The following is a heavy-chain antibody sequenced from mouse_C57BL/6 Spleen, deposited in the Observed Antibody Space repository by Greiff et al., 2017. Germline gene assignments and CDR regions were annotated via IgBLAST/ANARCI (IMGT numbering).Heavy chain of an antibody. J-gene: IGHJ2*01. CDR1: GFTFSSYG. CDR2: ISSGGSYT. V-gene: IGHV5-6*01. D-gene: IGHD1-1*01. CDR3: ARHVTTVVEDYFDY. Sequence: VQLKESGGDLVKPGGSLKLSCAASGFTFSSYGMSWVRQTPDKRLEWVATISSGGSYTYYPDSVKGRFTISRDNAKNTLYLQMSSLKSEDTAMYYCARHVTTVVEDYFDYWGQGTTLTVSS.